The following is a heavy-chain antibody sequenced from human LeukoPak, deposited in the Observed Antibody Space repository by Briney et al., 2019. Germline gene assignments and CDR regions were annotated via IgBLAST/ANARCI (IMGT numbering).Heavy chain of an antibody. D-gene: IGHD3-22*01. Sequence: LRLSCAASGFIFSDYYMSWIRQAPGKGLEWIGSIYYSGSTYYNPSLKSRVTISVDTSKNQFSLKLSSVTAADTAVYYCARATYYDNTLNWFDPWGQGTLVTVSS. CDR1: GFIFSDYY. J-gene: IGHJ5*02. CDR2: IYYSGST. V-gene: IGHV4-38-2*01. CDR3: ARATYYDNTLNWFDP.